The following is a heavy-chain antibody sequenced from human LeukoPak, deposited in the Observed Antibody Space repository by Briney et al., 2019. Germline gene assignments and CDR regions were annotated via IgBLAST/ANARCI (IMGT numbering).Heavy chain of an antibody. Sequence: GGSLRLSCAASGFTFGSYAMHWVRQAPGKGLEWVAVISYDGSNKYYADSVKGRFTISRDNSKNTLYLQMNSLRAEDTAVYYCARVGVAWDNVVVPAAGYFQHWGQGTLVTVSS. D-gene: IGHD2-2*01. CDR2: ISYDGSNK. V-gene: IGHV3-30*04. CDR1: GFTFGSYA. CDR3: ARVGVAWDNVVVPAAGYFQH. J-gene: IGHJ1*01.